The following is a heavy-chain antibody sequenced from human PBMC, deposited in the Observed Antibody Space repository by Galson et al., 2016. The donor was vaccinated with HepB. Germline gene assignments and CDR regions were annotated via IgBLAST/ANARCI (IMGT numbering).Heavy chain of an antibody. V-gene: IGHV3-21*01. J-gene: IGHJ6*03. CDR1: GFTFSNYS. Sequence: SLRLSCAASGFTFSNYSLNWVRQAPGKGLEWVSSISSSSTYIYYADSVKGRFTISRDNAKNSLYLQMSSLRAEDTAVCYCAREGLGDGYNSLNYYSYYMDVWGKGTTVTVSS. CDR2: ISSSSTYI. CDR3: AREGLGDGYNSLNYYSYYMDV. D-gene: IGHD5-24*01.